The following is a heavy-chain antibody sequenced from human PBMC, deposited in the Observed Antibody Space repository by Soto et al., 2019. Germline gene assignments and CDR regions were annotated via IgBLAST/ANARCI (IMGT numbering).Heavy chain of an antibody. Sequence: PGGSLRLSCSASGFSFSSYTMHWVRQAPGKGLEYVSAIATNGGSTYYIDSVEGRFTISRDNSKSTLYLEMSSLRAEDTALYYFVSRDRITATGIDYWCPGTLVTVSS. V-gene: IGHV3-64D*06. CDR2: IATNGGST. CDR3: VSRDRITATGIDY. D-gene: IGHD6-13*01. J-gene: IGHJ4*02. CDR1: GFSFSSYT.